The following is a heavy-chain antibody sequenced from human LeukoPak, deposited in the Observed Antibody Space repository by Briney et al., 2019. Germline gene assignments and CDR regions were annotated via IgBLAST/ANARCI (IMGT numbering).Heavy chain of an antibody. CDR1: GYSISRGYY. D-gene: IGHD3-16*01. CDR3: ARVSSWGGMAYYFDY. V-gene: IGHV4-38-2*02. Sequence: PSETLSLTCTVSGYSISRGYYWGRIRQPPGKGLEWIGNIYHTGSTYYNSSLKSRFTISVDTSKNQFSLKLSSVTAADTAVYYCARVSSWGGMAYYFDYWGQGTLVTVSS. CDR2: IYHTGST. J-gene: IGHJ4*02.